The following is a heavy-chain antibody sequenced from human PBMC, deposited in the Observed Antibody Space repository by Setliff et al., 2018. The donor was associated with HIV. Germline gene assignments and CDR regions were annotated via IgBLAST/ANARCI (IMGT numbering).Heavy chain of an antibody. CDR2: VDPEDGET. CDR1: GYTLTEVS. Sequence: ASVKVSCKVSGYTLTEVSIHWVRQAPGKGLEWMGRVDPEDGETIYGEKFQGRVTITADTSTGTVYMELRSLKSEDTAVFFCAGEPYFDSGRPIAHWGQGTLVTVSS. CDR3: AGEPYFDSGRPIAH. V-gene: IGHV1-24*01. D-gene: IGHD3-10*01. J-gene: IGHJ4*01.